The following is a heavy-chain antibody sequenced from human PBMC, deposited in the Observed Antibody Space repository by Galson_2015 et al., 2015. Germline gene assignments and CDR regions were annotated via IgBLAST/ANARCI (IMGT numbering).Heavy chain of an antibody. Sequence: SLRLSCAASGFTFSSYSMNWVRQAPGKGLEWVSSISSSSSYIYYADSVKGRFTISRDNAKNSLYLQMNSLRAEDTAVYYCARGGGSYSIFVYWGQGTLVTVSP. D-gene: IGHD1-26*01. CDR2: ISSSSSYI. J-gene: IGHJ4*02. V-gene: IGHV3-21*01. CDR1: GFTFSSYS. CDR3: ARGGGSYSIFVY.